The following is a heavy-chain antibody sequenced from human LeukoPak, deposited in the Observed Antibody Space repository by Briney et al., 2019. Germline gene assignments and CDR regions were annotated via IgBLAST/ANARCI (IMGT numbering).Heavy chain of an antibody. J-gene: IGHJ5*02. CDR2: IYYSGST. CDR3: ARERTRGRFDP. Sequence: SETLSLTCTVSGGSTSSYYWSWIRQPPGKGLEWIGYIYYSGSTNYNPSLKSRVTISVDTSKNQFSLKLSSVTAADTAVYYCARERTRGRFDPWGQGTLVTVSS. V-gene: IGHV4-59*01. CDR1: GGSTSSYY.